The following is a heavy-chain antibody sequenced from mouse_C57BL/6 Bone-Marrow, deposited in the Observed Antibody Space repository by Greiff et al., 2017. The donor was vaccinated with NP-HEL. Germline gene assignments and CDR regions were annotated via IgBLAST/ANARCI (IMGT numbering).Heavy chain of an antibody. CDR2: ISDGGSYT. CDR1: GFTFSSYA. D-gene: IGHD2-4*01. CDR3: ARPLYDYDRAWFAY. Sequence: EVQRVESGGGLVKPGGSLKLSCAASGFTFSSYAMSWVRQTPEKRLEWVATISDGGSYTYYPDNVKGRFTISRDNAKNNLYLQMSHLKSEDTAMYYCARPLYDYDRAWFAYWGQGTLVTVSA. V-gene: IGHV5-4*01. J-gene: IGHJ3*01.